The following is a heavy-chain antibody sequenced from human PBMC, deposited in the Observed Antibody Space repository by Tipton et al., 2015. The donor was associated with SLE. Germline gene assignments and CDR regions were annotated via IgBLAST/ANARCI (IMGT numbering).Heavy chain of an antibody. CDR2: ISYDGSNK. Sequence: QVQLVQSGGGVVQPGRSLRLSCAASGFTFSSYAMHWVRQAPGKGLEWVAVISYDGSNKYYADSVKGRFSISRDNSKNTLYLQMNSLRAEDTAVYYCAREPLPLEWLLSVGHLDYWGQGTLVTVSS. CDR3: AREPLPLEWLLSVGHLDY. J-gene: IGHJ4*02. D-gene: IGHD3-3*01. V-gene: IGHV3-30*04. CDR1: GFTFSSYA.